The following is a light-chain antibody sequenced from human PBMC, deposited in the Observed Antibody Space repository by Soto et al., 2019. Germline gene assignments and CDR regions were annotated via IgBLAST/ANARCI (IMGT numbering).Light chain of an antibody. CDR1: NCDIGGSNS. Sequence: QSALTQPASVSGSPGQSITISCTGSNCDIGGSNSVSWYRQYPGKAPQLMIYDVNNRPSGVSNRFSGSKSGNTASLTISGLQAEDEADYYCSSSGVMFGGGTKLTVL. V-gene: IGLV2-14*01. CDR2: DVN. CDR3: SSSGVM. J-gene: IGLJ3*02.